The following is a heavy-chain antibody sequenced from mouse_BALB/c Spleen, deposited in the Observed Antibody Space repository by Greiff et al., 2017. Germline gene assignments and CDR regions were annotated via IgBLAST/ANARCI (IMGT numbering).Heavy chain of an antibody. CDR2: ISDGGSYT. Sequence: EVHLVESGGGLVKPGGSLKLSCAASGFTFSDYYMYWVRQTPEKRLEWVATISDGGSYTYYPDSVKGRFTISRDNAKNNLYLQMSSLKSEDTAMYYCARDPSGTKAMDYWGQGTSVTVSS. D-gene: IGHD4-1*01. CDR1: GFTFSDYY. CDR3: ARDPSGTKAMDY. J-gene: IGHJ4*01. V-gene: IGHV5-4*02.